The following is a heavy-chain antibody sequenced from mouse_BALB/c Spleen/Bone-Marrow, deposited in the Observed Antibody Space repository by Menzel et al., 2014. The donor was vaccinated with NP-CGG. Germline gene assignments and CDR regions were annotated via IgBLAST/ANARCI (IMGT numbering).Heavy chain of an antibody. V-gene: IGHV1-7*01. J-gene: IGHJ2*01. CDR2: INPSTGYT. Sequence: QVQLQQSGAELAKPGASVKMFCKASGYTFXSYWMHWVKQRPGQGLEWIGYINPSTGYTEYNQKFKDKATLTADKSSSTAYMQLSSLTSEDSAVYYCARSRTGTYFDYWGQGTTLTVSS. D-gene: IGHD4-1*01. CDR3: ARSRTGTYFDY. CDR1: GYTFXSYW.